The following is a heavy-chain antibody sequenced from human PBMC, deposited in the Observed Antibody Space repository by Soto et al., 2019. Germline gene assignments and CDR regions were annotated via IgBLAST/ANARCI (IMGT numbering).Heavy chain of an antibody. CDR1: GFTFSSYG. Sequence: QVQLVESGGGVVQPGRSLRLSCAASGFTFSSYGMHWVRQAPGKGLEWVAVIWYDGSNKYYADSVKGRFTISRDNSKNTLYLQMNSLRAEDTAVYYCVSPLEYCSGGSCLDAFDIWGQGTMVTVSS. D-gene: IGHD2-15*01. CDR2: IWYDGSNK. J-gene: IGHJ3*02. CDR3: VSPLEYCSGGSCLDAFDI. V-gene: IGHV3-33*01.